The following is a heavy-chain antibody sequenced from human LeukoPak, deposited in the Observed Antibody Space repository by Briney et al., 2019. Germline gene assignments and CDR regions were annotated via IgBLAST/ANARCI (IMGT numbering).Heavy chain of an antibody. D-gene: IGHD2-21*01. CDR3: VAVRSLNWFDP. J-gene: IGHJ5*02. CDR1: GGSISSGGYY. V-gene: IGHV4-31*03. Sequence: PSQTLSLTCTVSGGSISSGGYYWSWIRQHPGKGLEWIGYIYYSGSTYYNPSLKSRVTISVDTSKNQFSLKLSSVTAADTAVYYCVAVRSLNWFDPWGQRTLVTVSS. CDR2: IYYSGST.